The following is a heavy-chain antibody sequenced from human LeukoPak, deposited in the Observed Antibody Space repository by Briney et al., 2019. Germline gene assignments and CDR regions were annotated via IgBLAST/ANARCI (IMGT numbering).Heavy chain of an antibody. Sequence: GGSLRLSCAASGFTFSSYGMHWVRQAPGKGLEWVAVISYDGSNKYYADSVKGRFTISRDNSKNTLYLQMNSLRAEDTAVYYCAKDPHPGQQLVRYFQHWGQGTLVTVSS. CDR1: GFTFSSYG. J-gene: IGHJ1*01. CDR2: ISYDGSNK. V-gene: IGHV3-30*18. D-gene: IGHD6-13*01. CDR3: AKDPHPGQQLVRYFQH.